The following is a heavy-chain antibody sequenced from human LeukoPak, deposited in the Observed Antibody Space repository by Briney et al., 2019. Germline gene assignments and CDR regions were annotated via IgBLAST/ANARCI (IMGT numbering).Heavy chain of an antibody. Sequence: GGSLRLSCSASGFTFSSYSMNWVRQAPGKGLEWVSSISSSSSYIYYADSVKGRFTISRDNAKNSLYLQMNSLRAEDTAVYYCARVRWRPYNWFDPWGQGTLVTVSS. J-gene: IGHJ5*02. CDR1: GFTFSSYS. V-gene: IGHV3-21*01. CDR3: ARVRWRPYNWFDP. D-gene: IGHD5-24*01. CDR2: ISSSSSYI.